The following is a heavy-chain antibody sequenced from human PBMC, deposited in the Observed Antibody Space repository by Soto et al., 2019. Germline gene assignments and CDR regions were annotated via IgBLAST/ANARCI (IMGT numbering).Heavy chain of an antibody. Sequence: VKVSCKASGGTFSSYAISWVRQAPGQGLEWMGGITPIFGTANYAQKFQGRVTITADESTSTAYMELSSLRSEDTAVYYCARAIRGIAAVSSWFDPWGQGTLVTVAS. J-gene: IGHJ5*02. D-gene: IGHD6-13*01. CDR2: ITPIFGTA. CDR1: GGTFSSYA. V-gene: IGHV1-69*01. CDR3: ARAIRGIAAVSSWFDP.